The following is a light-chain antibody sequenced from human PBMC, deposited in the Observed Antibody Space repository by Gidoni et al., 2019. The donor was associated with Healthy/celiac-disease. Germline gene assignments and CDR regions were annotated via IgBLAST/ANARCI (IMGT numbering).Light chain of an antibody. CDR2: GAS. Sequence: EIVMTQSPATLSVSPGERATLSCRASQSVSSNLAWYQQKPGQAPRLLIYGASSGSGTEFTLTISSLQSEDFAVYYCQQYNNWPPPLTFXGXTKVEIK. J-gene: IGKJ4*01. CDR1: QSVSSN. V-gene: IGKV3-15*01. CDR3: QQYNNWPPPLT.